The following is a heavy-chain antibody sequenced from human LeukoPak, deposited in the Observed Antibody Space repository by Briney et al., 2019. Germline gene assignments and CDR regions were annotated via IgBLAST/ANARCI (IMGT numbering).Heavy chain of an antibody. CDR2: ISAGRST. CDR3: AKGGSTSPNGINDY. Sequence: PGGSLRLSRAASGSTFSSYATSWVRQAPGKGLEWVSAISAGRSTYYAASVKGRFTISRDNSKNTLYLQMNSLRAEDTAVYYCAKGGSTSPNGINDYWGQGTLVTVSS. J-gene: IGHJ4*02. CDR1: GSTFSSYA. D-gene: IGHD2-2*01. V-gene: IGHV3-23*01.